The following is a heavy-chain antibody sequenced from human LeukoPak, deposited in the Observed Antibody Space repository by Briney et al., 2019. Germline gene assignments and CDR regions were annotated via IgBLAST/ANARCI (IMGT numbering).Heavy chain of an antibody. CDR3: ARMVRGVIILDY. CDR1: GGSISSGDYY. D-gene: IGHD3-10*01. V-gene: IGHV4-30-4*08. CDR2: IYYSGST. Sequence: PSETLSLTCTVSGGSISSGDYYWSWIRQSPGKGLEWIGYIYYSGSTYYNPSLKSRVTISVDTSKNQFSLKLSSVTAADTAVYYCARMVRGVIILDYWGQGTLVTVSS. J-gene: IGHJ4*02.